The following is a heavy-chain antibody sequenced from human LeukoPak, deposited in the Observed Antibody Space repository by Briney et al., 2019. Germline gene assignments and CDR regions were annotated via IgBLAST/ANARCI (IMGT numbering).Heavy chain of an antibody. CDR2: IYPGDSDT. D-gene: IGHD2-2*01. Sequence: PGESLKISCKGSGYSFTSYWIGWVRQMPGKGLEWMGIIYPGDSDTRYSPSFQGQVTFSADRSINTAYLQWSSLKASDTAMYYCARRELSRYDGWDYWGQGTLVTVSS. J-gene: IGHJ4*02. CDR3: ARRELSRYDGWDY. CDR1: GYSFTSYW. V-gene: IGHV5-51*01.